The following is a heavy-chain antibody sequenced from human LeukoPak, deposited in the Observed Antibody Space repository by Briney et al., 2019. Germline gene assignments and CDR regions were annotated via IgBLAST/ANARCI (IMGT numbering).Heavy chain of an antibody. D-gene: IGHD2-2*01. J-gene: IGHJ6*03. CDR2: IYRTGSI. Sequence: PSETLSLTCIVSGGSISSSSYYWGWIRQPPGKGLEWIGSIYRTGSINYNPSLKSRVTISLDTSKNQFSLKVNSVTAADTAVYYCARGDCSSTICYSPMDVWGKGTTVTVSS. CDR1: GGSISSSSYY. V-gene: IGHV4-39*07. CDR3: ARGDCSSTICYSPMDV.